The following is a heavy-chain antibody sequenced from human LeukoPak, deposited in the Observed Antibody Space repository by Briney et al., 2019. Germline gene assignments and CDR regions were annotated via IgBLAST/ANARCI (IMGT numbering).Heavy chain of an antibody. J-gene: IGHJ4*02. D-gene: IGHD1-1*01. CDR1: RFTFTSYA. CDR2: SSYEGSNK. Sequence: PGGSLRLSCAASRFTFTSYATRWGPQAPGRGLGGVEVSSYEGSNKSYAGSVKGCFNNSRDNPKNTMYLQRNRLRAEDTAAYYCESFNRNWNGDYWGQGTLVTVSS. CDR3: ESFNRNWNGDY. V-gene: IGHV3-30*01.